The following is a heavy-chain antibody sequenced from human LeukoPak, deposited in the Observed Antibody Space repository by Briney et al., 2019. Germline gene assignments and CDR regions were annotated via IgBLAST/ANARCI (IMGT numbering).Heavy chain of an antibody. D-gene: IGHD1-7*01. CDR3: TRLSGDNWNYGGNFDS. CDR2: ISNNGVYT. Sequence: GGSLRLSCAASGFTFRNYAMSWVRQAPGKGLQWVSAISNNGVYTYYEDSVKGRFSISRDNSKSTLYLQMNSLKTEDTAVYYCTRLSGDNWNYGGNFDSWGQGTLVTVSS. J-gene: IGHJ4*02. V-gene: IGHV3-23*01. CDR1: GFTFRNYA.